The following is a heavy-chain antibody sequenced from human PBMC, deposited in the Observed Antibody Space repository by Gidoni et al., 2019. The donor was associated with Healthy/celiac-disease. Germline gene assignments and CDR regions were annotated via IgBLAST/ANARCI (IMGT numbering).Heavy chain of an antibody. Sequence: QVPLHPCGAGLLKPSETLSLTCAVYGGAFSGYYWSWIRQPPGKGLEWIGEINHSGSTNYNPSLKSRVTISVDTSKNQFSLKLSSVTAADTAVYYCARAPTFGGVIAIDYWGQGTLVTVSS. CDR1: GGAFSGYY. CDR2: INHSGST. V-gene: IGHV4-34*01. J-gene: IGHJ4*02. D-gene: IGHD3-16*02. CDR3: ARAPTFGGVIAIDY.